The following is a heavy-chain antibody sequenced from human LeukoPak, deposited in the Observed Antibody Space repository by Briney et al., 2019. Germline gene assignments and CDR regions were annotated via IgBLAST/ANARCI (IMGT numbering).Heavy chain of an antibody. CDR2: INPYTGAT. CDR3: ARPDHRLTVTTPIDY. D-gene: IGHD4-17*01. V-gene: IGHV1-2*02. Sequence: ASVKVSCKPSGYTFTGFYIHWVRQAPGQGLEWMGWINPYTGATKYSQNFSDRVTMTRDTSISTAYMELSSLKSDDTAVYYCARPDHRLTVTTPIDYWGQGTLVTVSS. CDR1: GYTFTGFY. J-gene: IGHJ4*02.